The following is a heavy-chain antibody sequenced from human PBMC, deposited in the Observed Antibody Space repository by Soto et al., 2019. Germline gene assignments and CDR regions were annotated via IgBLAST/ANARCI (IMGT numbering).Heavy chain of an antibody. Sequence: QVQLQESGPGLVKPAQTLSLTCTVSGGSISSGDYYWSWISQPPGKGLEWIGYIYYSGSTYYNPSLKSAVTISVDTSKNQFSLKLSSVTAANTAVYYCARDPAYSSSWEYYFDYWGQGTLVTVSS. CDR2: IYYSGST. V-gene: IGHV4-30-4*01. D-gene: IGHD6-13*01. CDR1: GGSISSGDYY. CDR3: ARDPAYSSSWEYYFDY. J-gene: IGHJ4*02.